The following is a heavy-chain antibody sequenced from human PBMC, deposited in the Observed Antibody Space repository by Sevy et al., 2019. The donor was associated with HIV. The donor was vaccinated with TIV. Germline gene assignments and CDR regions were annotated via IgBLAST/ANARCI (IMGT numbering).Heavy chain of an antibody. CDR3: ARRGNYYGDAFDF. V-gene: IGHV3-23*01. CDR2: VSGRGGKR. J-gene: IGHJ3*01. CDR1: GFTFSNYG. D-gene: IGHD3-10*01. Sequence: GGSLRLSCAAFGFTFSNYGMTWVRQAPGKGLEWVSSVSGRGGKRYNADSVKGRFTNSRNNSKNKLYLQMNSLRGEDTAVYYCARRGNYYGDAFDFWGQGTVVTVSS.